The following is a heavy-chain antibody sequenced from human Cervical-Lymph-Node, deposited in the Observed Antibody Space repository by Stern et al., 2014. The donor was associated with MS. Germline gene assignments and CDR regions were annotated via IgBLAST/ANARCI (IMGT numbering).Heavy chain of an antibody. CDR1: GFPFSSSG. V-gene: IGHV3-30*18. CDR3: AKSSSPSHYYYYGMDV. J-gene: IGHJ6*02. D-gene: IGHD6-6*01. CDR2: LSYDGSNK. Sequence: VPLEESGGGVVQPWWSLRLSCAASGFPFSSSGMHWVRQAPGKVLEWVAVLSYDGSNKYYADYVKGRFTISRDNSKNTLYLQMNSLRAEDTAVYYCAKSSSPSHYYYYGMDVWGQGTTVTVSS.